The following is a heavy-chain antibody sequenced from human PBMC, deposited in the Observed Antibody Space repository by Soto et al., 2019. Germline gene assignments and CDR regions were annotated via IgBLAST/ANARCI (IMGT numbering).Heavy chain of an antibody. CDR1: GYTFSSYA. Sequence: ASVKVSCKASGYTFSSYAMHWVRQAPRQRLEWMGWINAGYGNTKSSQKSQDRVTISRDTSASTAYMELTSLRSEDTAVYYCARDTGDGTFDFWGQGTLVTVSS. CDR3: ARDTGDGTFDF. CDR2: INAGYGNT. J-gene: IGHJ4*02. D-gene: IGHD7-27*01. V-gene: IGHV1-3*01.